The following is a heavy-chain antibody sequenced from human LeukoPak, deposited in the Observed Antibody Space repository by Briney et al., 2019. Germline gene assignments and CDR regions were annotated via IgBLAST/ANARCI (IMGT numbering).Heavy chain of an antibody. CDR1: GFTVSSNY. J-gene: IGHJ4*02. CDR2: IYSGGNT. D-gene: IGHD4-17*01. V-gene: IGHV3-66*04. CDR3: ARHIDYARLNFDY. Sequence: HPGGSLRLSCAASGFTVSSNYMSWVRQAPGKGLEWVSVIYSGGNTYYADSVKGRFTISRDNSKNTLYLQMNSLRAEDTAVYYCARHIDYARLNFDYWGQGTLVTVSS.